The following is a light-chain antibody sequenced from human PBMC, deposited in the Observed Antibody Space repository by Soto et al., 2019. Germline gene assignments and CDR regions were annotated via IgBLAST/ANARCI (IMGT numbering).Light chain of an antibody. CDR3: QTWGTGILV. Sequence: QPVLTQPPSASASLGASVKLTCTLSSGHSSYAIAWHQQQPEKGPRYLMKLNSDGSHSKGDGIPDRFSGSSSGAERYLTISSLQSEDEADYYCQTWGTGILVFGGGTKVTVL. CDR1: SGHSSYA. CDR2: LNSDGSH. J-gene: IGLJ3*02. V-gene: IGLV4-69*01.